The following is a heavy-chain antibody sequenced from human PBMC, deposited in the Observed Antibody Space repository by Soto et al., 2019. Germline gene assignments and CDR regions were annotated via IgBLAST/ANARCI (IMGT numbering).Heavy chain of an antibody. CDR3: AREGGSYDSGGYLIRGAFDI. J-gene: IGHJ3*02. V-gene: IGHV4-31*03. CDR1: GDSISRIDYY. Sequence: SETLSLTCSVSGDSISRIDYYWTWIRQHPEKGLEWIGNIYFRGNTYYSPSLESRLTISVDTSKNQFSLKLASVTAADTAVYYCAREGGSYDSGGYLIRGAFDIWGQGTMVTVSS. CDR2: IYFRGNT. D-gene: IGHD3-22*01.